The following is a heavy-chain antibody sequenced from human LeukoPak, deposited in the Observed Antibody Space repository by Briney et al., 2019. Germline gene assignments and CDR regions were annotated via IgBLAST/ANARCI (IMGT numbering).Heavy chain of an antibody. CDR1: GGSISSYY. Sequence: SETLSLTCTVSGGSISSYYWSWIRQPPGKGLEWIGYIYYSGSTNYNPSLKSRVTISVDTSRNQFSLKLSSVTAADTAVYYCASRYYYDSRRDIWGQGTMVTVSS. V-gene: IGHV4-59*12. CDR2: IYYSGST. J-gene: IGHJ3*02. D-gene: IGHD3-22*01. CDR3: ASRYYYDSRRDI.